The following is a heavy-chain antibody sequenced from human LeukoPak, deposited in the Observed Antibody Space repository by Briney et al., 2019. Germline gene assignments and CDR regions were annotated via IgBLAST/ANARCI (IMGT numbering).Heavy chain of an antibody. V-gene: IGHV3-7*01. J-gene: IGHJ6*02. Sequence: GGSLRLSCAASGFTFSSYWMSWVRQAPGKGLEWVANIKQDGSEKYYVDSVKGRFTISRDNAKNSLYLQMNSLRAEDTAVYYCARVNTYYYDCWSGSYYYYGTDVWGQGTTVTVSS. D-gene: IGHD3-3*01. CDR3: ARVNTYYYDCWSGSYYYYGTDV. CDR2: IKQDGSEK. CDR1: GFTFSSYW.